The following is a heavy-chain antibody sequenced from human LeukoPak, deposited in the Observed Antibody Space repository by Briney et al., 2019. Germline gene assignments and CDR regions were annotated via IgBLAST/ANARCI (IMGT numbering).Heavy chain of an antibody. D-gene: IGHD4-17*01. V-gene: IGHV3-30*18. CDR3: AKDMDHDYDDYGFDY. Sequence: PGGSLRLSCAASGSTFSSYVMHWVRQAPGKGLEWVAFISYDGSNKYYADSVKGRCTISRDNSKNTVYLQMNSLRAEDTAVYYCAKDMDHDYDDYGFDYWGQGTPVTVSS. CDR2: ISYDGSNK. CDR1: GSTFSSYV. J-gene: IGHJ4*02.